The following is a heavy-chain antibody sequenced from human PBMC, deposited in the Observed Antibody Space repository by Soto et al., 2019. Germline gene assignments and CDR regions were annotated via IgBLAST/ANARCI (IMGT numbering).Heavy chain of an antibody. CDR2: IYHSGST. V-gene: IGHV4-30-2*01. J-gene: IGHJ6*02. Sequence: SETLSLTCNVSGASLSRYYWSWIRQPPGKGLEWIGYIYHSGSTYYNPSLKSRVTISVDRSKNQFSLKLSSVTAADTAVYYCARGYGMDVWGQGTTVTVSS. CDR3: ARGYGMDV. CDR1: GASLSRYY.